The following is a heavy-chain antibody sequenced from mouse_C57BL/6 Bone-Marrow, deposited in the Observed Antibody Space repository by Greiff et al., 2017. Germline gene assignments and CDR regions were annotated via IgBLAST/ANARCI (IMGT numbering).Heavy chain of an antibody. CDR3: AREVTTAMDY. Sequence: EVKVEESGGGLVKPGGSLKLSCAASGFTFSDYGMHWVRQAPEKGLEWVAYISSGSSTIYYADTVKGRFTISRDNAKNTLFLQMTSLRSEDTAMYYCAREVTTAMDYWGQGTSVTVSS. D-gene: IGHD2-2*01. J-gene: IGHJ4*01. CDR1: GFTFSDYG. V-gene: IGHV5-17*01. CDR2: ISSGSSTI.